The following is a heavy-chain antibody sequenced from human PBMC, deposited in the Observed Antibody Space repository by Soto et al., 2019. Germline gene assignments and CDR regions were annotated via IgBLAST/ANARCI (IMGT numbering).Heavy chain of an antibody. D-gene: IGHD3-22*01. CDR1: GGSFSGYY. J-gene: IGHJ4*02. CDR2: INHSGST. Sequence: PSDTLSLTCAVYGGSFSGYYWSWIRQPPGKGLEWIGEINHSGSTNYNPSLKSRVTISVDTSKNQFSLKLSSVTAADTAVYYCASSSGYYFPPFDYWGQGTLVTVSS. CDR3: ASSSGYYFPPFDY. V-gene: IGHV4-34*01.